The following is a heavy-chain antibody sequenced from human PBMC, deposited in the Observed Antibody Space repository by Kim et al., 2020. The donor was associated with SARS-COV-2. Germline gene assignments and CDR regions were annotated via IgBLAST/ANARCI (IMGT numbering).Heavy chain of an antibody. Sequence: GGSLRLSCAASGFTFSSYGMHWVRQAPGKGLEWVAVIWYDGSNKYYADSVKGRFTISRDNSKNTLYLQMNSLRAEDTAVYYCAREVTTDAYYYYYGMDVWGQGTTVTVSS. CDR3: AREVTTDAYYYYYGMDV. CDR2: IWYDGSNK. J-gene: IGHJ6*02. D-gene: IGHD4-17*01. V-gene: IGHV3-33*01. CDR1: GFTFSSYG.